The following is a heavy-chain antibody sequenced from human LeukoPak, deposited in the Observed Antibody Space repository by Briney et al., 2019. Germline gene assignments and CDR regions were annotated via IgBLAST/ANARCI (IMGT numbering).Heavy chain of an antibody. CDR1: GGSINSYY. CDR2: IYYSGRT. J-gene: IGHJ6*03. CDR3: ARNYGDYDRGVYYYYMDV. Sequence: PSETLSLTCTVSGGSINSYYWSWIRQPPGKGLEWIGYIYYSGRTNYNPSLKSRVTISVDTSKNQFSLKLSSVTAADTAVYYCARNYGDYDRGVYYYYMDVWGKGTTVTISS. D-gene: IGHD4-17*01. V-gene: IGHV4-59*01.